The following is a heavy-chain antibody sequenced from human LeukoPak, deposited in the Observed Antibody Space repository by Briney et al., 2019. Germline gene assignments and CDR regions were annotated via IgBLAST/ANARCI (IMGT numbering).Heavy chain of an antibody. CDR3: ARGEPWEPLLDY. J-gene: IGHJ4*02. V-gene: IGHV1-2*02. CDR2: INPNSGGT. Sequence: ASVKVSCKASGYTFTDYYMHWVRQAPGQGLEWMGWINPNSGGTNYAQKFQGRVTMTRDTSISTAYMELSRLRSDDTAVYYCARGEPWEPLLDYWGQGTLVTVSS. CDR1: GYTFTDYY. D-gene: IGHD1-26*01.